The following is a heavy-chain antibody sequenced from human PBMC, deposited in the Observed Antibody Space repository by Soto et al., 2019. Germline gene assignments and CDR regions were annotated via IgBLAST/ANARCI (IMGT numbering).Heavy chain of an antibody. Sequence: SETLSLTCTVSGGSISSGGYYLSRIRQHPGKGLEWIGYIYYSGSTYYNPSLKSRVTISVDTSKNQFPLKLSSVTAADTAVYYCARLLNTAAADDAYDIWGQRTMVTVSS. J-gene: IGHJ3*02. CDR3: ARLLNTAAADDAYDI. V-gene: IGHV4-31*03. CDR1: GGSISSGGYY. D-gene: IGHD6-13*01. CDR2: IYYSGST.